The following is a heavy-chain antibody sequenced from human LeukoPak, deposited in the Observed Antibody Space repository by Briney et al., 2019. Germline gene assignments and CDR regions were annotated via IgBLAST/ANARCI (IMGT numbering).Heavy chain of an antibody. CDR3: ARDLYTVVRAYYYYGMDV. CDR2: ISAYNGNT. CDR1: GYTFTSYG. J-gene: IGHJ6*02. V-gene: IGHV1-18*01. D-gene: IGHD3-10*01. Sequence: ASVKVSCKASGYTFTSYGMSWVRQAPGQGLEWMGWISAYNGNTNYAQKLQGRVTMTTDTSTSTAYMELRSLRSDDTAVYYCARDLYTVVRAYYYYGMDVWGQGTTVTVSS.